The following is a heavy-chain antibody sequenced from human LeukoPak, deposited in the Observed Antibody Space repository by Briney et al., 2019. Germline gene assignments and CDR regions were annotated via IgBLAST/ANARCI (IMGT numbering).Heavy chain of an antibody. V-gene: IGHV3-21*05. CDR3: ARDPWTNSDYDGFDY. Sequence: GESLRLSCVASGFLFSTYSMNWVRQAPGKGLEWVSYISSSSSYIYYADSVKGRFTISRDNAKNSQYLQMNSLRAEDTAVYYCARDPWTNSDYDGFDYWGQGTLVTVSS. J-gene: IGHJ4*02. CDR1: GFLFSTYS. D-gene: IGHD5-12*01. CDR2: ISSSSSYI.